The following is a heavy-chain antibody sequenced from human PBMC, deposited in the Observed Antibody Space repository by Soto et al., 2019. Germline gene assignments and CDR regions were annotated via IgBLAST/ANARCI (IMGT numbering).Heavy chain of an antibody. V-gene: IGHV1-18*01. J-gene: IGHJ5*02. CDR1: GYTFTSYG. D-gene: IGHD3-3*01. Sequence: ASVKVSCKASGYTFTSYGISWVRQAPGQGLEWMGWISAYNGNTNYAQKLQGRVTMTTDTPTSTAYMELRSLRSDDTAVYYCARGPIFGVVIIKGWFDPWGQGTLVTVSS. CDR3: ARGPIFGVVIIKGWFDP. CDR2: ISAYNGNT.